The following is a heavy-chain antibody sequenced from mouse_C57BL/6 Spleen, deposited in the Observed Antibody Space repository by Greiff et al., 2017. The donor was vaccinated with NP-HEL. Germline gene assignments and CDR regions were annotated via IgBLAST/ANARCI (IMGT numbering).Heavy chain of an antibody. D-gene: IGHD1-1*01. CDR3: ARPDLFITTVVADYYAMDY. J-gene: IGHJ4*01. CDR1: GYAFSSYW. CDR2: IYPGDGDT. V-gene: IGHV1-80*01. Sequence: VQLQQSGAELVKPGASVKISCKASGYAFSSYWMNWVKQRPGKGLEWIGQIYPGDGDTNYNGKFKGKATLTADKSSSTAYMQLSSLTSEDSAVYFCARPDLFITTVVADYYAMDYWGQGTSVTVSS.